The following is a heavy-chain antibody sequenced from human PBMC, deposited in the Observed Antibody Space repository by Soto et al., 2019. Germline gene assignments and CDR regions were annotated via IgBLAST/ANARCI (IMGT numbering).Heavy chain of an antibody. CDR3: ARGSWDDVSGHYYMDV. J-gene: IGHJ6*03. Sequence: QVQLQLSGPGLMKPSQTLSLTCAISGDSVSSNSAGWNWVRQTPSRGLEWLGRTYYKSKWFNNYAVSLKSRITINPDTSQNQFSLQLDSVTPEDTAVYYCARGSWDDVSGHYYMDVWGKGTTVTVSS. CDR1: GDSVSSNSAG. V-gene: IGHV6-1*01. D-gene: IGHD5-12*01. CDR2: TYYKSKWFN.